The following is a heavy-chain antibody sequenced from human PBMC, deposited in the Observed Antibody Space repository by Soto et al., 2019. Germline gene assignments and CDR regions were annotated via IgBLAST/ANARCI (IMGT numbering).Heavy chain of an antibody. CDR1: GFTFSSYA. Sequence: GGSLRLSCAASGFTFSSYAMSWVRQAPGKGLEWVSAITSRADSTYSADSVKGRFTISRDNSQSTLYLQMTGLRAEDTAVYFCAKDRASGWYSAFDYWGQGALVTVSS. V-gene: IGHV3-23*01. D-gene: IGHD6-19*01. CDR3: AKDRASGWYSAFDY. CDR2: ITSRADST. J-gene: IGHJ4*02.